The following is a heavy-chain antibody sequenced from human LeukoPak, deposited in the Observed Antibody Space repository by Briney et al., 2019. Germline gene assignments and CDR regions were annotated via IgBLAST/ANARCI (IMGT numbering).Heavy chain of an antibody. Sequence: ASVKVSCKVSGYTLTELSMHWVRQAPGKGLEWMGGFDPEDGETIYAQKFQGRVTLTGDTSTDTAYMELSSLRSDDTAVYYCARDLSNVVITSYWGQGTLVTVSS. CDR2: FDPEDGET. CDR3: ARDLSNVVITSY. J-gene: IGHJ4*02. CDR1: GYTLTELS. V-gene: IGHV1-24*01. D-gene: IGHD3-22*01.